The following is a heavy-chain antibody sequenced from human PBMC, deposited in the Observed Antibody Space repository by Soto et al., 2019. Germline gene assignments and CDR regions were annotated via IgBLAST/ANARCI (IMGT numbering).Heavy chain of an antibody. CDR2: IYYSGST. CDR1: GGSISSSSYY. D-gene: IGHD5-12*01. Sequence: QLQLQESGPGLVKPSETLSLTCTVSGGSISSSSYYWGWIRQPPGKGLEWIGSIYYSGSTYYNPTLKSRVTISVDTAKNQFSRKLSSVTAADTAVYYCARQGSSGWLQYRSGYYYYGMDVWGQGTTVTVSS. J-gene: IGHJ6*02. CDR3: ARQGSSGWLQYRSGYYYYGMDV. V-gene: IGHV4-39*01.